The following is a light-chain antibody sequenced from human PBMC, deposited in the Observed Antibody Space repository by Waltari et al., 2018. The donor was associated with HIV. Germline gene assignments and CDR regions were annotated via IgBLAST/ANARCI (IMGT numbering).Light chain of an antibody. J-gene: IGKJ4*01. CDR3: QQYADWPPLT. CDR2: GAS. CDR1: QSISSN. Sequence: EIVMTQSPATLSVFPGESATLSCRASQSISSNLAWYQHKPVQAPRPLIYGASTRATGIPARFTGSGSGTDFTLTISSLQSEDFAVYYCQQYADWPPLTFGGGTKVEIK. V-gene: IGKV3-15*01.